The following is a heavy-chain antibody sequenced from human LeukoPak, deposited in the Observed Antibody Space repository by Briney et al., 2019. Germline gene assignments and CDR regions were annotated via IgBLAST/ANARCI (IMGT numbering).Heavy chain of an antibody. J-gene: IGHJ4*02. D-gene: IGHD5-12*01. CDR2: ISGSGHST. CDR1: GFTFSNYA. Sequence: GGSLRLSCAASGFTFSNYAMSWVRQAPGKGLEWVLVISGSGHSTFYADSVKGRFTISRDNSKNTLYLQMDSLRAEDTAVYYCAKCGNSGCHLIDYWGQGTLVTVSS. V-gene: IGHV3-23*01. CDR3: AKCGNSGCHLIDY.